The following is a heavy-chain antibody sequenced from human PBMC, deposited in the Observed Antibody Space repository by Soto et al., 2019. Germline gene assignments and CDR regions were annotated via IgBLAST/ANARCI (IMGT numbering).Heavy chain of an antibody. CDR3: VREGRGSFDF. V-gene: IGHV3-23*01. CDR2: IGGRGNSA. Sequence: GGSLSLSCAASGFIFTNYAMNWVRQAPGKGLEWVSVIGGRGNSAYYADSVQGLFTISRDNSKNTLSLQMSSLTADDTAIYYCVREGRGSFDFWGRGTMVTVSS. J-gene: IGHJ3*01. D-gene: IGHD5-12*01. CDR1: GFIFTNYA.